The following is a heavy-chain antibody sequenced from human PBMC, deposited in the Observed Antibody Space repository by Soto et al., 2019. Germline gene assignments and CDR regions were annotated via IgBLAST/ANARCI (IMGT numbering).Heavy chain of an antibody. D-gene: IGHD4-17*01. CDR1: GFTFNNYA. CDR2: IGGRGGNT. J-gene: IGHJ4*02. Sequence: EVHLLESGGGLVQRGGSLRLSCVASGFTFNNYAMNWVRQAPGKGLEWVSNIGGRGGNTFYADSMRGRFTISRDNSKNTVYLQMNNLRVEDSATYYCAKPSAYGDFAGSFDSWVQGTLVTVSP. V-gene: IGHV3-23*01. CDR3: AKPSAYGDFAGSFDS.